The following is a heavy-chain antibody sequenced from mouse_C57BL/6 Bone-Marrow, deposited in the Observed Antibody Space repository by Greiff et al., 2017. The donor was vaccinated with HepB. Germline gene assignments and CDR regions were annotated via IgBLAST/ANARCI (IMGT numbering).Heavy chain of an antibody. J-gene: IGHJ2*01. V-gene: IGHV5-9-1*02. D-gene: IGHD2-2*01. CDR1: GFTFSSYA. CDR2: ISSGGDYI. Sequence: EVQGVESGEGLVKPGGSLKLSCAASGFTFSSYAMSWVRQTPEKRLEWVAYISSGGDYIYYADTVKGRFTISRDNARNTLYLQMSSLKSEDTAMYYCTRWGVTTPSFDYWGQGTTLTVSS. CDR3: TRWGVTTPSFDY.